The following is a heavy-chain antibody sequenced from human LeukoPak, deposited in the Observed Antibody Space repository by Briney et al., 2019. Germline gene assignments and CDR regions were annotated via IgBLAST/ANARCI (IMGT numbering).Heavy chain of an antibody. V-gene: IGHV3-30*03. J-gene: IGHJ6*03. CDR3: AREWLDYYYMDV. D-gene: IGHD5-24*01. CDR1: GFTFSTYG. CDR2: ISYDGSNK. Sequence: GGSLRLSCAASGFTFSTYGMNWVRQAPGKGLEWVAVISYDGSNKYYADSVKGRFTISRDNSKNTLYLQMNSLRAEDTAVYYCAREWLDYYYMDVWGKGTTVTVSS.